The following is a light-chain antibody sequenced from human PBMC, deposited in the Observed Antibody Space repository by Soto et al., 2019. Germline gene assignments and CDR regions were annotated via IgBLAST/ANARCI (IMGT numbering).Light chain of an antibody. CDR3: QQSLTTPLT. J-gene: IGKJ4*01. CDR1: QSITIN. Sequence: DIQMTQSPSSLSASVGDRVTITCRASQSITINLNWYQQKPGKAPKLLIFATSSLQSGVPSRLSGSGSGTDFTLIISSLQPEDLATYYCQQSLTTPLTFGGGTKVDIK. V-gene: IGKV1-39*01. CDR2: ATS.